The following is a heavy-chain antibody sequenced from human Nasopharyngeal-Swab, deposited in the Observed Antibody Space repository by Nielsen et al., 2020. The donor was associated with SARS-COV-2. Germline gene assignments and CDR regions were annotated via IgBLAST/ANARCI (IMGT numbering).Heavy chain of an antibody. J-gene: IGHJ4*02. CDR1: GFSFSTYA. V-gene: IGHV3-23*01. CDR3: ANLPIVATSLDY. CDR2: ISGTGGST. D-gene: IGHD5-12*01. Sequence: GGSLRLSCAASGFSFSTYAMTWVRQAPGKGLEWVSAISGTGGSTFYADSVKGRFTISRDNSKDTLYLQMNSLRAEDTAVYYCANLPIVATSLDYWGQGTLVTVSS.